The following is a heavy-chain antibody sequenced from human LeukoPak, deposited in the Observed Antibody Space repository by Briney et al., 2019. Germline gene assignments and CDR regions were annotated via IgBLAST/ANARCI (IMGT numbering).Heavy chain of an antibody. CDR3: ANKASLVIGLGYYYGMDV. D-gene: IGHD3-10*01. J-gene: IGHJ6*02. Sequence: GGSLRLSCAASGFTFSSYAMSWVRQAPGKGLEWVSAISGSGGSTYYADSVKGRFTISRDNSKNTLYLQMNSLRAEDTAVYYCANKASLVIGLGYYYGMDVWGQGTTVTVSS. CDR1: GFTFSSYA. V-gene: IGHV3-23*01. CDR2: ISGSGGST.